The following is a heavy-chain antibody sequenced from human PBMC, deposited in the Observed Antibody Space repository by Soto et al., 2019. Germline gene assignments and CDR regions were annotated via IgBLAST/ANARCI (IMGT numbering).Heavy chain of an antibody. Sequence: WVRQPPGRVLEWIGSIYHTGATYYNPSLKSRVAIFVDTSKNQFSLRLNSVTAADTAVYFCVRPSNLAFGIWGQGIMVTVSS. CDR3: VRPSNLAFGI. J-gene: IGHJ3*02. CDR2: IYHTGAT. D-gene: IGHD4-4*01. V-gene: IGHV4-39*01.